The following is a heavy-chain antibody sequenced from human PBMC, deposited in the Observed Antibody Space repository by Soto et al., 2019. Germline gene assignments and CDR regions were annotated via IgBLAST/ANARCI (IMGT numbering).Heavy chain of an antibody. CDR1: GFTVSSNY. J-gene: IGHJ3*02. CDR2: ISGRGGST. V-gene: IGHV3-23*01. CDR3: AKVRKWELLHDAFYI. D-gene: IGHD1-26*01. Sequence: GGSLRLSCAASGFTVSSNYMSWVRQAPGKGLEWVSAISGRGGSTYYADSVQGRFTISRDNSKNTLYLQMNSLRAEDTAVYYCAKVRKWELLHDAFYIWGQETMVTVSS.